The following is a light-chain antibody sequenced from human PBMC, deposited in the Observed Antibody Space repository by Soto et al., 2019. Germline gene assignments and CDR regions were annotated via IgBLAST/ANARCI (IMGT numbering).Light chain of an antibody. CDR3: QTWGTGIVV. J-gene: IGLJ2*01. Sequence: QSVLTQSPSASASLGASVKLTCTLSSGHSSYVIAWHQQQPEKGPRYLMKLNSDGSHTKGDGIPDRFSGSSSGAERYLTISSLQSEDQADYYCQTWGTGIVVFGGGTNLTVL. V-gene: IGLV4-69*01. CDR1: SGHSSYV. CDR2: LNSDGSH.